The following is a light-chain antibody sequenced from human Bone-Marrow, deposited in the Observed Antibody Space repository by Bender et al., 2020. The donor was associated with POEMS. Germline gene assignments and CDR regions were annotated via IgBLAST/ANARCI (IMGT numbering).Light chain of an antibody. Sequence: QSAPSQVASVSGSPGQSITISCTGTSSDVGYYNYVSWYQQHPGKAPKLMIYDVSQRPSGVSNRFSGSKSGNTASLTISGLQAEDEADYYCAVWDDSLNGWVFGGGTKLTVL. CDR2: DVS. CDR3: AVWDDSLNGWV. CDR1: SSDVGYYNY. V-gene: IGLV2-14*03. J-gene: IGLJ3*02.